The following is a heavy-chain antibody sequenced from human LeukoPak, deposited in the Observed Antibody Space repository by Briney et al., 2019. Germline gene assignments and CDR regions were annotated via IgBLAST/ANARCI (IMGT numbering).Heavy chain of an antibody. CDR2: ISSSSSTI. CDR1: GFTFSSYG. V-gene: IGHV3-48*01. D-gene: IGHD3-22*01. Sequence: PGGSLRLSCAASGFTFSSYGMHWVRQAPGKGLEWVSYISSSSSTIYYADSVKGRFTISRDNSKNTLYLQMNSLRAEDTAVYYCAKEIPDSSGYYSYYFGYWGQGTLVTVSS. CDR3: AKEIPDSSGYYSYYFGY. J-gene: IGHJ4*02.